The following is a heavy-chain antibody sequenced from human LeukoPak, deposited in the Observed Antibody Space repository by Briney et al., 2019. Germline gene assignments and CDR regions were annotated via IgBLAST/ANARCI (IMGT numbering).Heavy chain of an antibody. J-gene: IGHJ5*02. CDR2: VYYSGST. Sequence: SETLSLTCTVSGGSISSSSYNWGWIRQPPGKGLEWIGSVYYSGSTYYNPSLKSRVTISVDTSKNQFSLRLSSVTAADTAVYYCARQVFPSSSITMIISWFDPWGQGTLVTVSS. D-gene: IGHD3-22*01. CDR3: ARQVFPSSSITMIISWFDP. V-gene: IGHV4-39*01. CDR1: GGSISSSSYN.